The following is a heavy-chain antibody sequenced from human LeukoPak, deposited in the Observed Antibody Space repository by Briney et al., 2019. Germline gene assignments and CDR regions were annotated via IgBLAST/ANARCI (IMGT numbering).Heavy chain of an antibody. Sequence: SETLSLTCTVSGGSISSYYWSWIRQPPGKGLEWIGYIYYSGSTNYNPSLKSRATISVDTSKNQFSLKLSSVTAADTAVYYCARSSGSSSWAITYYYYYYMDVWGKGTTVTIS. CDR3: ARSSGSSSWAITYYYYYYMDV. CDR1: GGSISSYY. CDR2: IYYSGST. J-gene: IGHJ6*03. V-gene: IGHV4-59*01. D-gene: IGHD6-13*01.